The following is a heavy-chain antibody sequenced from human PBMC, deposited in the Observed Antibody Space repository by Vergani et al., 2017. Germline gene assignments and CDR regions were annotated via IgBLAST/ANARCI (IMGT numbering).Heavy chain of an antibody. D-gene: IGHD5-12*01. V-gene: IGHV1-69*01. CDR1: GGTFKSNT. CDR2: IIPIFGTA. Sequence: QVQLVQSGAEVKKPGSSVKVSCKTSGGTFKSNTFSWVRQAPGQGLEWMGGIIPIFGTADYAQDFQGRLSITADESTSTVYMELSSLRSDDTAIYYCVRARCSGPCVMSNWFDSWGQGTLVTVSS. J-gene: IGHJ5*01. CDR3: VRARCSGPCVMSNWFDS.